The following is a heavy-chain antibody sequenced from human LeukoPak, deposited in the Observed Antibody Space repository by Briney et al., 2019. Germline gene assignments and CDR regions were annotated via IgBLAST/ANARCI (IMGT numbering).Heavy chain of an antibody. J-gene: IGHJ4*02. CDR3: AREGMVATFDY. CDR2: ISSSSSYI. Sequence: GSSLRLSCAASGFTFSSYSMNWVRQAPGKGLEWVSSISSSSSYIYYADSVKGRFTISRDKAKNSLYLQMNSLRAEDTAIYYCAREGMVATFDYWGQGTLVTVSS. D-gene: IGHD5-12*01. V-gene: IGHV3-21*01. CDR1: GFTFSSYS.